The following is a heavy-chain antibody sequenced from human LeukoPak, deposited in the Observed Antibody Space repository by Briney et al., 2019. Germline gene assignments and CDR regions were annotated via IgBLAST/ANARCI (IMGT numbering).Heavy chain of an antibody. J-gene: IGHJ4*02. D-gene: IGHD1-26*01. V-gene: IGHV1-2*06. CDR2: INCNRGGT. CDR1: GYTFADYF. CDR3: ARDLTSTPNWEFDY. Sequence: ASVKVSCKASGYTFADYFIQWVRQAPGQGLEWVGRINCNRGGTEYAQKFQGRVTMTRDTSINTAYVEVSSLKSDDTAVYYCARDLTSTPNWEFDYWGQGTLVTVSS.